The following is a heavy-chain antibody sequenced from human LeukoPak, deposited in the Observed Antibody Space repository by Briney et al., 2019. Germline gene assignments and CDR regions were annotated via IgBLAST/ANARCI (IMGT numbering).Heavy chain of an antibody. CDR1: GYTFTSYG. CDR2: ISAYNGNT. D-gene: IGHD3-22*01. J-gene: IGHJ4*02. V-gene: IGHV1-18*01. CDR3: ARDWQGYDSSGYYYVEGRHFDY. Sequence: ASVKVSCKASGYTFTSYGISWVRQAPGQGLEWMGWISAYNGNTNYAQKLQGRVTMTTDTSTSTAYMELRSLRSDDTAVYYCARDWQGYDSSGYYYVEGRHFDYWGQGTLVTVSS.